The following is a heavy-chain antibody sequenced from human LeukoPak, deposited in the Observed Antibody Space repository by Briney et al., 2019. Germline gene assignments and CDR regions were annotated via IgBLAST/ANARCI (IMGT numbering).Heavy chain of an antibody. D-gene: IGHD1-26*01. Sequence: PVASVKVSCKASGYTFTSYDINWVRQATGQGLEWMGWMNPNSGNTGYAQKFQGRVTITRNTSISTAYMELSSLRSEDTAVYYCARGEDSVSYHLDYMDVWGKGTTVTISS. CDR1: GYTFTSYD. J-gene: IGHJ6*03. V-gene: IGHV1-8*02. CDR3: ARGEDSVSYHLDYMDV. CDR2: MNPNSGNT.